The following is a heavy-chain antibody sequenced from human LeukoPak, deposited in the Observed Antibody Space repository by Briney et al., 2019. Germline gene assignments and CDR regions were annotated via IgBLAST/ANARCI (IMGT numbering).Heavy chain of an antibody. CDR2: IKQDGSEK. CDR3: ARDREYCSGGSCLGGSYYYGMDA. Sequence: GGSLKLSCAASGFTFSSYWMSWVRQAPGKGLEWVANIKQDGSEKYYVDSVKGRFTISRDNAKNSLYLQMNSLRAEDTAVYYCARDREYCSGGSCLGGSYYYGMDAWGQGTTVTVSS. J-gene: IGHJ6*02. CDR1: GFTFSSYW. V-gene: IGHV3-7*01. D-gene: IGHD2-15*01.